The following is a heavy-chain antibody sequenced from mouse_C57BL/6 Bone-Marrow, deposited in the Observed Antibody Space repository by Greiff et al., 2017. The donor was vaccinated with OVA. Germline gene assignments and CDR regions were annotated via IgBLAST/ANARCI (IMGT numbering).Heavy chain of an antibody. CDR1: GYTFTSYG. D-gene: IGHD1-1*01. J-gene: IGHJ2*01. V-gene: IGHV1-81*01. Sequence: QVQLQQSGAELARPGASVKLSCKASGYTFTSYGISWVKQRTGQGLEWIGEIDPRSGNTYYNEKLTGKATLTADKSSSTAYMELRSLTSEDSAVYFCASGITTVLRDYWGQGTTLPVSS. CDR2: IDPRSGNT. CDR3: ASGITTVLRDY.